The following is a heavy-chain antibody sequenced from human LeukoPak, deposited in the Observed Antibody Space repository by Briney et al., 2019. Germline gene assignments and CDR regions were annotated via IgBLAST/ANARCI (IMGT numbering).Heavy chain of an antibody. D-gene: IGHD3-22*01. CDR3: ARDPDYYDNSGSGGSYGMDV. J-gene: IGHJ6*02. CDR1: GGSISSGSYY. V-gene: IGHV4-61*02. CDR2: IYTSGST. Sequence: PSQTLSLTCTVSGGSISSGSYYWSWIRQPAGKGLEWIGRIYTSGSTNYNPSLKSRVTISVDTSKNQFSLKLSSVTAADTAVYYCARDPDYYDNSGSGGSYGMDVWGQGTTVTVSS.